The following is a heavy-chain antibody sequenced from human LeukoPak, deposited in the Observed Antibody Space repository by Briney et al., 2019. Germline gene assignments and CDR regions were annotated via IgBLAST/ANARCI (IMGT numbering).Heavy chain of an antibody. CDR2: IYPGDSDT. CDR3: ARLPLSLRPLGFSYFDY. CDR1: GYSFTSYW. V-gene: IGHV5-51*01. J-gene: IGHJ4*02. Sequence: GESLKISCKGSGYSFTSYWIGWVRQMPGKGLEWMGIIYPGDSDTRYSPSFQGQVTISADKSISTAYLQWSSLKASDTAMYYCARLPLSLRPLGFSYFDYWGQGTLVTVSP. D-gene: IGHD3-3*01.